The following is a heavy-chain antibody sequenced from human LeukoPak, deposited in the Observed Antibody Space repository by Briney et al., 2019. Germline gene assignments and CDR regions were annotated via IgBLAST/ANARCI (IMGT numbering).Heavy chain of an antibody. D-gene: IGHD5-18*01. V-gene: IGHV3-66*01. Sequence: PGGSLRLSCAASGFIVSSDYMSWVRQSPGKGLECVSVNYSGDRTYYADSVKGRFTISSDSSKNTMYLQMNSLRAEDTAVYYCARDGGYSYGYGFDYWGQGTLVTVSS. CDR2: NYSGDRT. CDR1: GFIVSSDY. J-gene: IGHJ4*02. CDR3: ARDGGYSYGYGFDY.